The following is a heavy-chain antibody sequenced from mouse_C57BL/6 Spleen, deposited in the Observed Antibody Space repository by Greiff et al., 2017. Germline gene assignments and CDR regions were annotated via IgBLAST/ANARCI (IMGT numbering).Heavy chain of an antibody. Sequence: VQLQQPGAELVKPGASVKLSCKASGYTFTDYNMHWVKQSHGKSLEWIGYINPNNGGTSYNQKFKGKATLTVNKSSSTAYMELRSLTSEDSAVYYCARYYDGYPYYYAMDYWGQGTSVTVSS. CDR1: GYTFTDYN. J-gene: IGHJ4*01. CDR2: INPNNGGT. D-gene: IGHD2-3*01. V-gene: IGHV1-22*01. CDR3: ARYYDGYPYYYAMDY.